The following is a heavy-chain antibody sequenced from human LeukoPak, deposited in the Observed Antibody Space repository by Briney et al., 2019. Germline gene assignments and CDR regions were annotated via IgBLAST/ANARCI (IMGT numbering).Heavy chain of an antibody. CDR1: GFTVSSNY. Sequence: GGSLRLSCAASGFTVSSNYMSWVRQAPGKGLEWVSVIYSGGSTYYADSVKGRFTISRDNSKNTLYLQMNSLRAEDTAVHYCARVARYNWFDPWGQGTLVTVSS. J-gene: IGHJ5*02. V-gene: IGHV3-53*01. CDR3: ARVARYNWFDP. CDR2: IYSGGST.